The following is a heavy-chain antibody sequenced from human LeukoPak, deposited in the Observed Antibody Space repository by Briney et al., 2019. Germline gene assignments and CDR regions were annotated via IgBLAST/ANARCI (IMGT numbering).Heavy chain of an antibody. CDR2: INPNSGGT. CDR3: ARDAGDWTKVDY. Sequence: ASVKVSCKASGYTFTGYYMHWVRQAPGQGLEWMGRINPNSGGTNYAQKFQGRVTMTRVTSISTAYMELSRLRSDDTAVYYCARDAGDWTKVDYWGQGTLVTVSS. CDR1: GYTFTGYY. V-gene: IGHV1-2*06. J-gene: IGHJ4*02. D-gene: IGHD3/OR15-3a*01.